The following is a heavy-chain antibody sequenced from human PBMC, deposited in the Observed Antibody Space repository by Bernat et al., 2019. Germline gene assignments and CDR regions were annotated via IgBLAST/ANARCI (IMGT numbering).Heavy chain of an antibody. D-gene: IGHD5-18*01. CDR1: GYTFTSYA. Sequence: QVQLVQSGAEVKKPGASGKVSCKASGYTFTSYAMHWVRQAPGQRLEWMGWINAGNGNTKYSQKFQGRVTITRDTSASTAYMELSSLRSEDTAVYYCAIPLGGYSYGFDYWGQGTLVTVSS. CDR2: INAGNGNT. J-gene: IGHJ4*02. CDR3: AIPLGGYSYGFDY. V-gene: IGHV1-3*01.